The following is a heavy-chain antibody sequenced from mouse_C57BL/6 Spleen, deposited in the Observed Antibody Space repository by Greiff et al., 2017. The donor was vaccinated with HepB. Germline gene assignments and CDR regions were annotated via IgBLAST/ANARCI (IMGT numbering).Heavy chain of an antibody. J-gene: IGHJ4*01. CDR1: GFTFSSYA. V-gene: IGHV5-9-1*02. Sequence: EVNVVESGEGLVKPGGSLKLSCAASGFTFSSYAMSWVRQTPEKRLEWVAYISSGGDYIYYADTVKGRFTISRDNARNTLYLQMSSLKSEDTAMYYCTRVELGPYAMDYWGQGTSVTVSS. D-gene: IGHD4-1*01. CDR2: ISSGGDYI. CDR3: TRVELGPYAMDY.